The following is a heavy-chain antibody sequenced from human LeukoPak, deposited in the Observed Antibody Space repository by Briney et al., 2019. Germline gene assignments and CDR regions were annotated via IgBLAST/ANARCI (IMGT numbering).Heavy chain of an antibody. CDR2: IRERAYSYAT. Sequence: GGSLRLSCAASGFSFSGSPMYWVRQSSGKGLEWIGRIRERAYSYATEYATSVKGRFTISRNDAANMAYLHMNTVTTEDTALYYCTSSSGSRYDDAMNLWGQGTLVSVSS. CDR3: TSSSGSRYDDAMNL. V-gene: IGHV3-73*01. D-gene: IGHD2-15*01. CDR1: GFSFSGSP. J-gene: IGHJ4*03.